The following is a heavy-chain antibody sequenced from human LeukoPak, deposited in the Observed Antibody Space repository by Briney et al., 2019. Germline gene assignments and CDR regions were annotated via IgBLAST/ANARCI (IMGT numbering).Heavy chain of an antibody. Sequence: GSLRLSCVGSGYTFSDFEMNWVRQAPGKGLEWIGEINHSGSTNYNPSLKSRVTISVDTSKNQFSLKLSSVTAADTAVYYCARLKYYYDSSGYYYAYYYYYYYMDVWGKGTTVTISS. CDR1: GYTFSDFE. V-gene: IGHV4-34*01. CDR2: INHSGST. CDR3: ARLKYYYDSSGYYYAYYYYYYYMDV. D-gene: IGHD3-22*01. J-gene: IGHJ6*03.